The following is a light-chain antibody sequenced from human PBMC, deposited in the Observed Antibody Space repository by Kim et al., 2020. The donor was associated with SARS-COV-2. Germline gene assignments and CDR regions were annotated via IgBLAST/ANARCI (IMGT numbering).Light chain of an antibody. CDR2: DVS. CDR1: RRAVGGESY. J-gene: IGLJ3*02. Sequence: ALPISCTGTRRAVGGESYGSWCQQRPGKAPKLMIYDVSKRPSGVSNRFSGSKSGNTASLTISGLQAEDEADYYCSSYTSSSTWVFGGGTQLTVL. V-gene: IGLV2-14*04. CDR3: SSYTSSSTWV.